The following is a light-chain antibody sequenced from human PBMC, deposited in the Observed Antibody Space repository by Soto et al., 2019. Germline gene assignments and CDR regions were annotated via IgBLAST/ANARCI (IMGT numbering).Light chain of an antibody. CDR2: EVY. CDR3: SAYAGSSTWV. CDR1: SSDVGGYNY. V-gene: IGLV2-8*01. J-gene: IGLJ2*01. Sequence: QSAPTQPPSASGSPGQSVTFSCTGTSSDVGGYNYVSWYQQYPGKAPKLMIYEVYKRHSGVPDRFSGSKSGNTASLTVSGLSPEDEADYYCSAYAGSSTWVFGGGTKLTVL.